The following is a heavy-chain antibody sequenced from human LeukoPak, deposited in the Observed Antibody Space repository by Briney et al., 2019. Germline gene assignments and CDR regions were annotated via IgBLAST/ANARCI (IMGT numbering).Heavy chain of an antibody. Sequence: GGSLRHSCAASGFTFSSYSMNWVRQAPGKGLEWVSSISSSSSYIYYADSVKGRFTISRDNAKNSLYLQMNSLRAEDTAVYYCARVRSYGSGSYYPTGWFDPWGQGTLVTVSS. D-gene: IGHD3-10*01. CDR1: GFTFSSYS. CDR3: ARVRSYGSGSYYPTGWFDP. V-gene: IGHV3-21*01. J-gene: IGHJ5*02. CDR2: ISSSSSYI.